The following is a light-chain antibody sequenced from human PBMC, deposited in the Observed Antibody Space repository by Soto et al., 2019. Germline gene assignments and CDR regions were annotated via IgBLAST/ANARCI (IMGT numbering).Light chain of an antibody. V-gene: IGLV2-14*01. CDR3: SSYTTVSTYV. CDR2: AVS. CDR1: SSDVGGYNY. Sequence: QSVLTQPASVSGSPGQSITISCTGTSSDVGGYNYVSWYQQHPGKAPKLIIYAVSNRPSGVSHRFSGSKSGNTASLAISGLQAEDEAEYYCSSYTTVSTYVFGTGTKLTVL. J-gene: IGLJ1*01.